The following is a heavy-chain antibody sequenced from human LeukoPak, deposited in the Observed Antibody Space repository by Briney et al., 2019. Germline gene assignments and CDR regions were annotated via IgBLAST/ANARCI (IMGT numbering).Heavy chain of an antibody. Sequence: VSVKVPCKASGYTFTDYYMHWVRQAPGQGFEWMGWINPNDGDTNYAQKFQGRVTMTRDTSISTAHMEVSRLRSDDTAVYYCARANFLYCSSSTCLFDYWGQGTLVTVSS. CDR1: GYTFTDYY. J-gene: IGHJ4*02. D-gene: IGHD2-2*01. V-gene: IGHV1-2*02. CDR2: INPNDGDT. CDR3: ARANFLYCSSSTCLFDY.